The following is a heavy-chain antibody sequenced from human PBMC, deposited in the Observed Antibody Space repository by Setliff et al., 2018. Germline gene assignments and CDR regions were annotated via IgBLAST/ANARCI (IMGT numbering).Heavy chain of an antibody. J-gene: IGHJ3*02. V-gene: IGHV4-39*02. Sequence: SETLSLTCTVSGVSIGDTYYYWAWIRQPPGKGLEWVGSVSFSGSAYFSPSLKSRVAISLDTSTNVFSLKLSSLIAADTAVYYCARRWNFGPYGSGIHDGFDMWGQGTMVT. D-gene: IGHD3-10*01. CDR2: VSFSGSA. CDR3: ARRWNFGPYGSGIHDGFDM. CDR1: GVSIGDTYYY.